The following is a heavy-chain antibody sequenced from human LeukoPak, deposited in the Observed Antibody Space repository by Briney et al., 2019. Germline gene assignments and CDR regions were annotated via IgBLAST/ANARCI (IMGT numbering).Heavy chain of an antibody. J-gene: IGHJ4*02. CDR2: SRNRAKSYTT. CDR3: SRDATGDH. Sequence: GGPLRLSCAVSGFTFSDHYMDWVRQAPGKGLEGVGRSRNRAKSYTTDYAASVKGRFTISRDDSKSTLYLQMNSLETEDTAVYYCSRDATGDHWGQGTLVSVSS. V-gene: IGHV3-72*01. CDR1: GFTFSDHY.